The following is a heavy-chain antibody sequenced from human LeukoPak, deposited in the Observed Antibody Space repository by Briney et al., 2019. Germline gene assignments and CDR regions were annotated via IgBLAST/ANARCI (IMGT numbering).Heavy chain of an antibody. V-gene: IGHV5-51*01. CDR1: GYDFVDYW. CDR2: IHPRDSQT. D-gene: IGHD3-10*01. Sequence: PGESLKISCKASGYDFVDYWIGWVRQVPGKGLEWMGIIHPRDSQTKSSPSFQGHVTISVDKSITTTYLQWNSLKTSDTAIYYCAKFPTFWFGELIRGDVFDIWGQGTMVTVSS. CDR3: AKFPTFWFGELIRGDVFDI. J-gene: IGHJ3*02.